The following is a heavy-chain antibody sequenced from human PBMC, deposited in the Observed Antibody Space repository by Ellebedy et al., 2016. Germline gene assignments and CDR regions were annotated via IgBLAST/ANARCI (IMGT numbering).Heavy chain of an antibody. CDR2: INHSGST. D-gene: IGHD2-8*02. V-gene: IGHV4-34*01. CDR3: ARLVPLTPGWYFDL. CDR1: GGSFSGYY. J-gene: IGHJ2*01. Sequence: SETLSLTCAVYGGSFSGYYWSWIRQPPGKGLEWIGEINHSGSTNYNPSLKSRVTISVDTSKNQFSLKLSSVTAADTAVYYCARLVPLTPGWYFDLWGRGTLVTVSS.